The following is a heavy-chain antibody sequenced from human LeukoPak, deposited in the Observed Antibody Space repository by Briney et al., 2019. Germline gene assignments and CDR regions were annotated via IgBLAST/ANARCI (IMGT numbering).Heavy chain of an antibody. CDR3: ARDFEATEKFDY. V-gene: IGHV3-11*01. J-gene: IGHJ4*02. Sequence: PGGSLRLSCAASGFTFSDYYMSWIRQAPGKGLEWGSYISSSGSTIYYADSVKGRFTISRDNAKNSLYLQMNSLRAEDTAVYYCARDFEATEKFDYWGQGTLVTVSS. CDR2: ISSSGSTI. CDR1: GFTFSDYY.